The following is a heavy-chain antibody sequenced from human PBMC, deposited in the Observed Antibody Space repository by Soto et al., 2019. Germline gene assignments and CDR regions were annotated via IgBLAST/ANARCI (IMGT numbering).Heavy chain of an antibody. J-gene: IGHJ6*02. CDR2: ISGGGIKT. Sequence: LRLSCVASGFTFSNYVINWVRQAPGKGLEWVSIISGGGIKTNYADSVRGRFTISRDNSKNTVYLQMSSLRAEDTATYYCARPLASTGSRPYYGLDVWGQGTTVTVSS. CDR3: ARPLASTGSRPYYGLDV. V-gene: IGHV3-23*01. D-gene: IGHD6-13*01. CDR1: GFTFSNYV.